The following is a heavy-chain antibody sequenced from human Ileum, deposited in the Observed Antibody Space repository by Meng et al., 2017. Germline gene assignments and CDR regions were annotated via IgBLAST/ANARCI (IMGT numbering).Heavy chain of an antibody. CDR2: ISAYSGNT. Sequence: QVTLVPSGAEVKKPGASGKGSCKASGYIFTRYGIGWVRQAPGQGLEWMGWISAYSGNTKYAQKLQGRVTMTTDTSTSTAYMELRNLRSDDTAVYYCARDTVGTTLGDYWGQGTLVTVSS. CDR3: ARDTVGTTLGDY. CDR1: GYIFTRYG. V-gene: IGHV1-18*01. D-gene: IGHD4-23*01. J-gene: IGHJ4*02.